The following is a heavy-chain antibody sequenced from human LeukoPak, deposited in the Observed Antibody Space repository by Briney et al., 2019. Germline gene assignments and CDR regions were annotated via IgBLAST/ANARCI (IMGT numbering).Heavy chain of an antibody. CDR2: ITGDGGAT. D-gene: IGHD2/OR15-2a*01. CDR1: GFTFHDYA. V-gene: IGHV3-43*02. CDR3: AKAGCTTSICFANY. J-gene: IGHJ4*02. Sequence: GGSLRLSCAASGFTFHDYAMHWVRQAPGKGLEWVSFITGDGGATYYADSVKGRFTISRDNSKTSLYLQMSSLRTEDTALYYCAKAGCTTSICFANYWGQGTLVTVSS.